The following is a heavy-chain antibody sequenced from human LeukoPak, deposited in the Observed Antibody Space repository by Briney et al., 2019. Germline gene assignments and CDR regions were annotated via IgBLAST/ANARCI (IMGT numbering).Heavy chain of an antibody. V-gene: IGHV1-8*01. D-gene: IGHD6-13*01. CDR3: ATGIAAALDAFDI. J-gene: IGHJ3*02. Sequence: ASVKVSCKASGYTFTNYDINWVRQATGQGLEWMGWMNPNSGNTGYAQKFQGRVTMTRNTSISTAYMELSSLRSEDTAVYYCATGIAAALDAFDIWGQGTMVTVSS. CDR1: GYTFTNYD. CDR2: MNPNSGNT.